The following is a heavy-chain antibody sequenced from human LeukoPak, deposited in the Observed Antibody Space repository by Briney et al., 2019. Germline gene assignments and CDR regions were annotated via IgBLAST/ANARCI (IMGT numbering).Heavy chain of an antibody. CDR3: ARDTWFGELLQY. CDR1: GGSISSSNW. CDR2: IYHSGST. V-gene: IGHV4-4*02. J-gene: IGHJ4*02. Sequence: SETLSLTCAVSGGSISSSNWWSWVRPPPGKGLEWIGEIYHSGSTNYNPSLKSRVTISVDKSKNQFSLKLSSVTAADTAVYYCARDTWFGELLQYWGQGTLVTVSS. D-gene: IGHD3-10*01.